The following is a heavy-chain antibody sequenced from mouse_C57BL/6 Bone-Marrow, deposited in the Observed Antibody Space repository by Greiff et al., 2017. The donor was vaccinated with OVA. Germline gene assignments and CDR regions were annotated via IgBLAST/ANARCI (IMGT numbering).Heavy chain of an antibody. CDR2: IDPETGGT. Sequence: QVQLQQSGAELVRPGASVTLSCKASGYTFTDYEMHWVKQTPVHGLEWIGAIDPETGGTAYNQKFKGKAILTADKSSSTAYMELRSLTSEDSAVYYCTRDRVYYYGSSSYAMDYWGQGTSVTVSS. J-gene: IGHJ4*01. CDR3: TRDRVYYYGSSSYAMDY. CDR1: GYTFTDYE. D-gene: IGHD1-1*01. V-gene: IGHV1-15*01.